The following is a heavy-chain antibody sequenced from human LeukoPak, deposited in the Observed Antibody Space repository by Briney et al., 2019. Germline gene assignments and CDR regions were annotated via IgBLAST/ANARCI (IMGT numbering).Heavy chain of an antibody. D-gene: IGHD3-10*01. Sequence: RTGGSLRLSCAASGFTFSNAWMSWVRQGPGKGLEWVGRIKSKTDGGTTAYAAPVKGRFTISRDDSKNTLYLQMNSLKTEDTAVYYCTTQRSRITMVRGVIRSDHWGQGTLVTVSS. CDR2: IKSKTDGGTT. J-gene: IGHJ4*02. CDR3: TTQRSRITMVRGVIRSDH. CDR1: GFTFSNAW. V-gene: IGHV3-15*01.